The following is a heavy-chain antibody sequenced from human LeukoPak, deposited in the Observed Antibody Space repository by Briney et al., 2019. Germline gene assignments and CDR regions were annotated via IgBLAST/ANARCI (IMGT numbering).Heavy chain of an antibody. CDR2: MFYTGSC. CDR1: GGSMSNYY. V-gene: IGHV4-59*01. J-gene: IGHJ5*02. CDR3: ATNLPGYSYGYWIA. Sequence: SETLSLTCTVSGGSMSNYYWNWIRQPPGKGLEWIGYMFYTGSCKYNPSLKSRVTISVDTSKRQISLKLTSVTAADTAVYYCATNLPGYSYGYWIACGQGTLVTVSS. D-gene: IGHD5-18*01.